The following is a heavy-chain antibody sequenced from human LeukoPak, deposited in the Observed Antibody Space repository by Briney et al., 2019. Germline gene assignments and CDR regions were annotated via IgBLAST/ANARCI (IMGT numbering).Heavy chain of an antibody. CDR1: GFTFSSYA. CDR3: ARVAGGAFDI. D-gene: IGHD2-8*02. J-gene: IGHJ3*02. CDR2: ISGSDPGT. Sequence: GGSLRLSCAASGFTFSSYAMSYVRQVPGKGLEWVSAISGSDPGTYYADSVKGRFTISRDNSKNTLYLQMNSLRAEDTAVYYCARVAGGAFDIWGQGTMVTVSS. V-gene: IGHV3-23*01.